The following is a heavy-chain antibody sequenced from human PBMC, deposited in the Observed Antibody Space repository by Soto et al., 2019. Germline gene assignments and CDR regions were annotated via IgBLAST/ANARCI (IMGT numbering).Heavy chain of an antibody. D-gene: IGHD1-26*01. CDR3: ARGEQYSGRIFDY. J-gene: IGHJ4*01. Sequence: PSQTLSLTCAIPGDSVSSNSAGWSWVRQPPSRGLEWLGRTYYRSKWYYEYAVSVRGRITINPDTSKSQYSLQLNSVTPEDTAAYFCARGEQYSGRIFDYWGQGTLVTVSS. CDR1: GDSVSSNSAG. V-gene: IGHV6-1*01. CDR2: TYYRSKWYY.